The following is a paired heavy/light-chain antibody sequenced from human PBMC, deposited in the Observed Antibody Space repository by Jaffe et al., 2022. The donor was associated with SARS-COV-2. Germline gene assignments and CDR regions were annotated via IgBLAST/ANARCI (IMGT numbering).Light chain of an antibody. CDR1: SSDVGAYNY. J-gene: IGLJ2*01. CDR3: NSYAGSNNVI. CDR2: EVS. Sequence: QSALTQPPSASGSPGQSVTISCTGTSSDVGAYNYVSWYQQYPGKAPKLMIYEVSKRPSGVPDRFSGSKSGDTASLTVSGLQAEDEANYYCNSYAGSNNVIFGGGTKLTVL. V-gene: IGLV2-8*01.
Heavy chain of an antibody. D-gene: IGHD6-6*01. CDR3: AKDQRSTSTRGSFDY. Sequence: DVQLLQSGGGLEQPGGSLRLSCAASGFTFSTYAMSWVRQAPGKGLEWVSTVSGSGSGIYYADSVKGRFTISRDKSINTLYLQMNSLRAEDTAIYYCAKDQRSTSTRGSFDYWGQGSLVTVSS. V-gene: IGHV3-23*01. CDR1: GFTFSTYA. J-gene: IGHJ4*02. CDR2: VSGSGSGI.